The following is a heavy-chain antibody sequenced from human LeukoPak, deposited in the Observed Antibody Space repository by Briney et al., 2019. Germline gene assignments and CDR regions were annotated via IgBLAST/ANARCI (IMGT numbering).Heavy chain of an antibody. D-gene: IGHD6-6*01. CDR2: IYYSGST. CDR3: ARASRRAARLFDY. J-gene: IGHJ4*02. V-gene: IGHV4-39*01. CDR1: GGSISSSSYY. Sequence: SETLSLTCTVSGGSISSSSYYWGWIRQPPGKGLEWIGSIYYSGSTYYNPSLKSRVTISVDTSKNQFSLKLSSVTAADTAVYYCARASRRAARLFDYWGQGTLVTVSS.